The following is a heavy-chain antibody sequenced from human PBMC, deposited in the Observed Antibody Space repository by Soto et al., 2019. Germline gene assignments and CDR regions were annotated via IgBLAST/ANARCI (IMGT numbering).Heavy chain of an antibody. CDR2: ISYSGSA. Sequence: PSETLSLTCTVSGGSISSYYWSWIRQPPGKGLEWIGYISYSGSAAYNPSLKSRVTISLDTSKNQFSLKLSSVTAADTAVYYCARASLEYCSGGSCYSQYNWFDPWGQGTLVTVSS. D-gene: IGHD2-15*01. CDR1: GGSISSYY. V-gene: IGHV4-59*12. CDR3: ARASLEYCSGGSCYSQYNWFDP. J-gene: IGHJ5*02.